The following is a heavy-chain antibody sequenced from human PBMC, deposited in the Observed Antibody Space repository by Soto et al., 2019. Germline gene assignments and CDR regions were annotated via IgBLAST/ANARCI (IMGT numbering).Heavy chain of an antibody. CDR2: IYPGDSDT. J-gene: IGHJ5*02. CDR3: ARSIKTNWYLLGYCSSTSCSPEGNWFDP. D-gene: IGHD2-2*01. V-gene: IGHV5-51*03. Sequence: NPGESLKISCKGSGYSFTSYWIGWVRQMPGKGLEWMGIIYPGDSDTRYSPSFQGQVTISADKSISTAYLQWSSLKASDTAMYYCARSIKTNWYLLGYCSSTSCSPEGNWFDPWGQGTLVTVSS. CDR1: GYSFTSYW.